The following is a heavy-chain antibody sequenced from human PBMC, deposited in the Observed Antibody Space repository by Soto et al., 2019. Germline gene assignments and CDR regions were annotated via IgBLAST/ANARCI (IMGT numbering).Heavy chain of an antibody. D-gene: IGHD3-3*01. CDR1: GFTFSDYY. Sequence: GGSLRLSCAASGFTFSDYYMSWIRQAPGKGLEWVSYISSSGSTIYYADSVKGRFTISRDNAKNSLYLQMNSLRAEDTAVYYCARDPYYDFWSGYYGYMDVWGKGTKVTVSS. CDR3: ARDPYYDFWSGYYGYMDV. V-gene: IGHV3-11*01. J-gene: IGHJ6*03. CDR2: ISSSGSTI.